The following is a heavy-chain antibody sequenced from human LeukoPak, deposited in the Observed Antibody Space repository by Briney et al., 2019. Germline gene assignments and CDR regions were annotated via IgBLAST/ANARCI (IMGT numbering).Heavy chain of an antibody. J-gene: IGHJ3*02. Sequence: SSETLSLTCTISGGSITTYSWSRIRQPPGKGLEWIGYIYNSGRSDYNASLKSRVTISEDTSKNQISLKLHSVTAADTAVYYCARQLLDAFDIWGQGTGVTVSS. CDR3: ARQLLDAFDI. CDR2: IYNSGRS. V-gene: IGHV4-59*08. CDR1: GGSITTYS. D-gene: IGHD2-21*01.